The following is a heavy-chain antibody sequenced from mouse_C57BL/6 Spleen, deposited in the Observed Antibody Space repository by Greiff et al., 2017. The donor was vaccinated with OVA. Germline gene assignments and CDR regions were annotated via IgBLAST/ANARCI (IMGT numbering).Heavy chain of an antibody. D-gene: IGHD2-4*01. CDR3: ARERDDYDDYWYFDV. Sequence: VKLQESGAELARPGASVKLSCKASGYTFTSYGISWVKQRTGQGLEWIGEIYPRSGNTYYNEKFKGKATLTADKSSSTAYMELRSLTSEDSAVYFCARERDDYDDYWYFDVWGTGTTVTVSS. V-gene: IGHV1-81*01. CDR2: IYPRSGNT. CDR1: GYTFTSYG. J-gene: IGHJ1*03.